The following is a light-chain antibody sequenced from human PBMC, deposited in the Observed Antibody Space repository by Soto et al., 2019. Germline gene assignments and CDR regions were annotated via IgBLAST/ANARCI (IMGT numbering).Light chain of an antibody. V-gene: IGKV3-15*01. CDR1: QSVSSN. CDR2: GAS. CDR3: QQYNNWPPFT. Sequence: EIVMTQSPATLSVSPGERATLSCRASQSVSSNLAWYQQKPGQAPRLLIYGASTRATAIPARSSGSGSGTEFTLTISSLQSEDFAVYYCQQYNNWPPFTFGPGTKVDIK. J-gene: IGKJ3*01.